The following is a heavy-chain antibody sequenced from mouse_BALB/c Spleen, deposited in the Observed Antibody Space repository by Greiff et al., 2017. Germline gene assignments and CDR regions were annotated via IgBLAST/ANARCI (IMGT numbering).Heavy chain of an antibody. Sequence: EVNVVESGGGLVKPGGSLKLSCAASGFTFSSYTMSWVRQTPEKRLEWVATISSGGSYTYYPDSVKGRFTISRDNAKNTLYLQMSSLKSEDTAMYYCTREGGYDLAYWGQGTLVTVSA. J-gene: IGHJ3*01. CDR2: ISSGGSYT. D-gene: IGHD2-2*01. CDR1: GFTFSSYT. CDR3: TREGGYDLAY. V-gene: IGHV5-6-4*01.